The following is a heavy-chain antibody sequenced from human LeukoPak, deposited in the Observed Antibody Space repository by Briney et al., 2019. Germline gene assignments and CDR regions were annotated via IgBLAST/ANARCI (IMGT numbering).Heavy chain of an antibody. D-gene: IGHD1-26*01. CDR2: IYYTGST. CDR3: KRRGGSGRASEY. V-gene: IGHV4-39*01. Sequence: PSETLSLTCSVAGASIGGGTYYWGWIRQPPGKGLEWIGSIYYTGSTYDNPSLKSRVTISVDTSKNQFSLKLSSVTAADTAVYYCKRRGGSGRASEYWGQGTLVTVSS. CDR1: GASIGGGTYY. J-gene: IGHJ1*01.